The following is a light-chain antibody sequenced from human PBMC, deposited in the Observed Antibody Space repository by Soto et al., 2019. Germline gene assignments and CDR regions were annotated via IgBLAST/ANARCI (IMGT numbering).Light chain of an antibody. CDR1: QSISSW. CDR3: HKYRFSHT. Sequence: DIQMTQSPSTLSASVGDRVTITCRVSQSISSWLAWYQQKTGKAPKLLIYKASSIESGVPSRFSGSGSGTEFTLTSSSLQPDDFATYYCHKYRFSHTFGGGTKVEIK. V-gene: IGKV1-5*03. CDR2: KAS. J-gene: IGKJ4*01.